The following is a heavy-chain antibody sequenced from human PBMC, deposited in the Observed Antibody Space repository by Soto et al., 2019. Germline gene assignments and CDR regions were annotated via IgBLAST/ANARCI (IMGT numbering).Heavy chain of an antibody. CDR3: ARTYSSSWYGDDAFDI. Sequence: ASVKVSCKASGYTFTSYGISWVRQAPGQGLEWMGWISAYNGNTNYAQKLQGRVTMTTDTSTSTAYMELRSLRSDDTAVYYCARTYSSSWYGDDAFDIWGQGTMVTVSS. V-gene: IGHV1-18*01. CDR1: GYTFTSYG. J-gene: IGHJ3*02. CDR2: ISAYNGNT. D-gene: IGHD6-13*01.